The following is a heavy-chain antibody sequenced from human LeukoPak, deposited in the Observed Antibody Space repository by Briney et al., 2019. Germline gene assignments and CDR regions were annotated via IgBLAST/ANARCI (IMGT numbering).Heavy chain of an antibody. CDR2: ISYDGNNG. CDR3: AKDSRHIVVVTAIQSSYFDY. Sequence: GRSLRLSCAASGFIFSTFGMHWVRQAPGKGLEWVAFISYDGNNGHCADSVKGRFTISRDKSKNTLYLQMNSLRAEDTAVYYCAKDSRHIVVVTAIQSSYFDYWGQGTLVTVSS. J-gene: IGHJ4*02. CDR1: GFIFSTFG. V-gene: IGHV3-30*18. D-gene: IGHD2-21*02.